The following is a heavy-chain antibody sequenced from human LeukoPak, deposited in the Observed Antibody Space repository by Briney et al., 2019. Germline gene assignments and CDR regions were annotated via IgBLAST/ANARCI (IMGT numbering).Heavy chain of an antibody. CDR3: ARDWEQLVGDY. CDR1: GGSISRYY. Sequence: PSETLSLTCTVSGGSISRYYWSWIRQPPGKGLEWIGNIYYSGSTTYNPSLKSRVTISVDTSKNQFSLKLSSVTAADTAVYYCARDWEQLVGDYWGQGTLVTVSS. CDR2: IYYSGST. V-gene: IGHV4-59*12. J-gene: IGHJ4*02. D-gene: IGHD6-6*01.